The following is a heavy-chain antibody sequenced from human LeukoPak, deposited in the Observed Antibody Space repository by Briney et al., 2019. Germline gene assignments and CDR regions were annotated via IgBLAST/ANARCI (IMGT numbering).Heavy chain of an antibody. CDR2: ISWNSGSI. J-gene: IGHJ4*02. CDR3: AKSRDGSGSYDFDY. V-gene: IGHV3-9*01. CDR1: GFTVSSNY. Sequence: PGGSLRLSCAASGFTVSSNYMSWVRQAPGKGLEWVSGISWNSGSIGYADSVKGRFTISRDNAKNSLYLQMNSLRAEDTALYYCAKSRDGSGSYDFDYWGQGTLVTVSS. D-gene: IGHD3-10*01.